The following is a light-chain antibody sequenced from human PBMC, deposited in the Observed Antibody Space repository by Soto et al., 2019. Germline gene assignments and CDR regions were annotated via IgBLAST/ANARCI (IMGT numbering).Light chain of an antibody. V-gene: IGLV4-69*01. CDR1: SGYSHYA. Sequence: VLTQSPSASASLGASIKLTCTLSSGYSHYAIAWHQQQPEGGPRYLLKINGDGSHNKGDGIPDRFSGSRSGAECYLIISSVQSEDETDYYCQSWGAGFRVFGGGTKLTVL. CDR3: QSWGAGFRV. CDR2: INGDGSH. J-gene: IGLJ2*01.